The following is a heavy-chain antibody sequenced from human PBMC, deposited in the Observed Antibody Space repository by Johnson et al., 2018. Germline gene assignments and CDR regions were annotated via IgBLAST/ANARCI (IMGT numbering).Heavy chain of an antibody. CDR2: IKQDGSDK. CDR1: GFTFSKYW. J-gene: IGHJ3*02. CDR3: TAEWDGFDM. Sequence: VQLVESGGGLVQPGGSLRLSCVVSGFTFSKYWMSWVRQAPGKGLEWVANIKQDGSDKGYVDSVKGRFSISRDNAKNSVSMQMNNLRVEDTAVYYCTAEWDGFDMWGQGTLVTVSS. V-gene: IGHV3-7*01.